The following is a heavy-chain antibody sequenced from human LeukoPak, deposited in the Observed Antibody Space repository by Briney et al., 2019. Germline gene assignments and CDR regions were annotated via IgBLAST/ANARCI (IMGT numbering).Heavy chain of an antibody. CDR1: GGSISSSSYY. CDR3: ARGGWWGY. V-gene: IGHV4-39*07. J-gene: IGHJ4*02. CDR2: IYHSGST. D-gene: IGHD2-15*01. Sequence: AETLSFTCTVSGGSISSSSYYWGWIRQPPGKGLEWIGSIYHSGSTYYNPSLKSRVTISVDTSKNQFSLKLSSVTAADTAVYYCARGGWWGYWGQGTLVTVSS.